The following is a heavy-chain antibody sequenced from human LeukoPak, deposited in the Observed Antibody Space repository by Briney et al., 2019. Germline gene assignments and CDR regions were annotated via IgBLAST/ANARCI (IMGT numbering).Heavy chain of an antibody. CDR2: INPSGGST. CDR3: ARAQRAIVVVPAGY. D-gene: IGHD2-15*01. CDR1: GYTFTSYY. V-gene: IGHV1-46*01. Sequence: GSSVKVSCKASGYTFTSYYMHWVRQAPGQGLEWMGIINPSGGSTSYAQKFQGRVNMTRDTSTSTVYMELSRLRSEDTAVYSCARAQRAIVVVPAGYWGQGTLVTVSS. J-gene: IGHJ4*02.